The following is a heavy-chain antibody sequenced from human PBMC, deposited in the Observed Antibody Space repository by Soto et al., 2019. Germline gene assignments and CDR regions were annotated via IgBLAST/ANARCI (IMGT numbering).Heavy chain of an antibody. CDR1: GYTFITYG. D-gene: IGHD3-22*01. CDR2: ISTYHGNT. Sequence: QVQLVQSGAEVKKPGASVKVSCKASGYTFITYGVRWVRQAPGQGLDWLGWISTYHGNTRYAERLQGRVTMTTDSTTNTAYIELMYLRSDDTAVYYCARGPTDYYDNSATYFLDYWGQGTLGPVSS. CDR3: ARGPTDYYDNSATYFLDY. V-gene: IGHV1-18*01. J-gene: IGHJ4*02.